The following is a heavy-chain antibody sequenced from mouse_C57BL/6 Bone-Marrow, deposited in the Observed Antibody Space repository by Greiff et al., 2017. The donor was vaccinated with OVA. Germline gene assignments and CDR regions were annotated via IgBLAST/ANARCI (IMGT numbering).Heavy chain of an antibody. D-gene: IGHD2-4*01. CDR3: ARGDYDGGDY. Sequence: DVKLQESGPGLVKPSQSLSLTCSVTGYSITSGYYWNWIRQFPGNKLEWMGYISYDGSNNYNPSLKNRISITRDTSKNQFFLKLNAVTTEDTATYYCARGDYDGGDYWGQGTTLTVSS. J-gene: IGHJ2*01. CDR2: ISYDGSN. V-gene: IGHV3-6*01. CDR1: GYSITSGYY.